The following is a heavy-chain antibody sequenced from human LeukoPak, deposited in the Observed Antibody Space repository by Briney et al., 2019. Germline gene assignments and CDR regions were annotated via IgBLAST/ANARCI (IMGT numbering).Heavy chain of an antibody. J-gene: IGHJ5*02. CDR1: GSTFNSYW. CDR3: FASSSGHNP. CDR2: VSPDGSDK. V-gene: IGHV3-7*01. D-gene: IGHD3-3*01. Sequence: GGSLRLSCAASGSTFNSYWMSWVRQAPGMGLEWVAHVSPDGSDKYYGDSVKGRFTISRDNGKNSLSLQMNTLRAEDTAIYYCFASSSGHNPWGQGTLVTVSS.